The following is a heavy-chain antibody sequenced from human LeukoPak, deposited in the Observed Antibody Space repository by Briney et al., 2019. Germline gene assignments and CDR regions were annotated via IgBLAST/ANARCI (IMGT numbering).Heavy chain of an antibody. V-gene: IGHV4-4*07. J-gene: IGHJ4*02. D-gene: IGHD3-22*01. Sequence: SETLSLTCTFSGGSISSYYWSWIRQPAGKGLEWIGRIHTSGSTNYNPSLKSRVTMSVDTSKNQFSLKLSSVTAADTAVYYCARDQYYYDSSGYLFDYWGQGTLVTVSS. CDR1: GGSISSYY. CDR3: ARDQYYYDSSGYLFDY. CDR2: IHTSGST.